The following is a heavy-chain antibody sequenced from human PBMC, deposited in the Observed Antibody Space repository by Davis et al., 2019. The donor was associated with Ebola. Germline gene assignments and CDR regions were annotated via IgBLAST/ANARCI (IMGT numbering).Heavy chain of an antibody. Sequence: GESLKISCAASGFTVSSNYMSWIRQAPGKGLEWVSYISSSGSTIYYADSVKGRFTISRDNAKNSLYLQMNSLRAEDTAVYYCAREGGNRGIVATSYWGQGTLVTVSS. CDR1: GFTVSSNY. CDR2: ISSSGSTI. CDR3: AREGGNRGIVATSY. J-gene: IGHJ4*02. V-gene: IGHV3-11*01. D-gene: IGHD5-12*01.